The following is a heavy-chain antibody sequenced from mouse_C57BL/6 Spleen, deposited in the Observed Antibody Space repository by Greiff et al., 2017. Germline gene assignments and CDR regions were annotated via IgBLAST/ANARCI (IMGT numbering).Heavy chain of an antibody. Sequence: EVKLMESGEGLVKPGGSLKLSCAASGFTFSSYAMSWVRQTPEKRLAWVAYISSGGDYIYYADTVKGRFTISRDNARNTLYLEMSSLKSEDTAMYYCTRETTDWYFDVWGTGTTVTVSS. D-gene: IGHD1-1*01. CDR3: TRETTDWYFDV. V-gene: IGHV5-9-1*02. CDR2: ISSGGDYI. J-gene: IGHJ1*03. CDR1: GFTFSSYA.